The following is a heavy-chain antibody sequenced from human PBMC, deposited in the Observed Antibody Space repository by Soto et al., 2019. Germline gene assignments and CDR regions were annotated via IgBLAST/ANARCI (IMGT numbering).Heavy chain of an antibody. D-gene: IGHD1-20*01. CDR1: GYTFTSYA. CDR2: INAGNGNT. J-gene: IGHJ4*02. Sequence: QVQLVQSGAEEKKPGASVKVSCKASGYTFTSYAMHWVRQAPGQRLEWMGWINAGNGNTKYSQKFQGRVTITRDTSASTAYMELSSLRSEDSAVYYCARGITLPTPLDYWGQGTLVTVSS. CDR3: ARGITLPTPLDY. V-gene: IGHV1-3*05.